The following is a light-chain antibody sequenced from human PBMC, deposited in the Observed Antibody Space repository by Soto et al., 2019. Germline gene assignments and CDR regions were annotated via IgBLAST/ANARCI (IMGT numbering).Light chain of an antibody. CDR3: QQYGSSPPWT. CDR2: GAS. V-gene: IGKV3-20*01. Sequence: EIVLTQSPGTLSLSPGERATLSCRASQSVSSSYLAWYQQKPGQAPRLLIYGASSRATGIPDRFSGGGSGTAFTLTISRVEPADFAVYYCQQYGSSPPWTFGQGTKVDIK. J-gene: IGKJ1*01. CDR1: QSVSSSY.